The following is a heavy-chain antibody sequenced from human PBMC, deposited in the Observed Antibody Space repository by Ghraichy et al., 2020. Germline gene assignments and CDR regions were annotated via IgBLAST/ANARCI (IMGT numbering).Heavy chain of an antibody. CDR1: GYTFTSYG. V-gene: IGHV1-18*04. Sequence: ASVKVSCKASGYTFTSYGISWVRQAPGQGLEWMGWISAYNGNTNYAQKLQGRVTMTTDTSTSTAYMELRSLRSDDTAVYYCARDSLNYDFWSGLPPNFDYWGQGTLVTVSS. D-gene: IGHD3-3*01. J-gene: IGHJ4*02. CDR3: ARDSLNYDFWSGLPPNFDY. CDR2: ISAYNGNT.